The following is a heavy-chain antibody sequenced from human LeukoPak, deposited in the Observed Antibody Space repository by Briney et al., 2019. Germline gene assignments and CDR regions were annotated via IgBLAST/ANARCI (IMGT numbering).Heavy chain of an antibody. D-gene: IGHD2-2*01. CDR3: ARLPAAAIPIRKYYFDY. Sequence: ASETLSLTCAVYGGSFSGYYWSWIRQPPGKGLEWIGEINHSGSTNYNPSLKSRVTMSVDTSKNQFSLKLSSVTAADTAVYYCARLPAAAIPIRKYYFDYWGQGTLVTVSS. V-gene: IGHV4-34*01. CDR1: GGSFSGYY. CDR2: INHSGST. J-gene: IGHJ4*02.